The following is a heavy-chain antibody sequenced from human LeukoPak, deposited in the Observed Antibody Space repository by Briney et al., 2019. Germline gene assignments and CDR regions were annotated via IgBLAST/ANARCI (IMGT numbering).Heavy chain of an antibody. CDR2: ISSSSSYI. J-gene: IGHJ4*02. V-gene: IGHV3-21*01. Sequence: PGGSLRLSCAASGFTFSSYSMNWVRQAPGKGLEWVASISSSSSYIYYADSVKGRFTISRDNAKNSLYLQMNSLRAEDTAVYYCASSSGSYRKCDYWGQGTLVTVSS. CDR1: GFTFSSYS. CDR3: ASSSGSYRKCDY. D-gene: IGHD1-26*01.